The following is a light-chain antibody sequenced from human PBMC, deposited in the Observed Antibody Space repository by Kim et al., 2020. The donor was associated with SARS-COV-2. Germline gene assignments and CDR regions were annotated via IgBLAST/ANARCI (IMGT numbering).Light chain of an antibody. J-gene: IGLJ3*02. CDR3: QVWDSSSDHWV. V-gene: IGLV3-21*04. CDR1: DIGSKT. Sequence: SYELTQPPSMSVAPGKTARITCGGSDIGSKTVHWYQQKPGQAPVLVIYYDSDRPSGIPERFSGSNSGSTATLTITRVEAGDEADFYCQVWDSSSDHWVFGGGTKLTVL. CDR2: YDS.